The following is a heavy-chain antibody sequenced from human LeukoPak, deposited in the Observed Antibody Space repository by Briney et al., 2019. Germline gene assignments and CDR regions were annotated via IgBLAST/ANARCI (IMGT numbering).Heavy chain of an antibody. CDR2: ISYDGSNA. CDR1: GFTFGVYG. V-gene: IGHV3-30*18. Sequence: GSLRLSCAASGFTFGVYGMQWVRQAPGKGLEWVAIISYDGSNAYYGDSVKGRFTISRDNSKNTVYLQMNSLRAEDTAVYYCAKSLLPIVVVPAAMADWGQGTLVTVSS. J-gene: IGHJ4*02. D-gene: IGHD2-2*01. CDR3: AKSLLPIVVVPAAMAD.